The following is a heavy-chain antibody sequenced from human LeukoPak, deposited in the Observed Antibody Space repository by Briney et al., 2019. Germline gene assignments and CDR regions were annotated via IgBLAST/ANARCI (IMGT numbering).Heavy chain of an antibody. CDR1: GGSISSGDYY. J-gene: IGHJ4*02. D-gene: IGHD3-10*01. CDR3: ARVGYYGSGSYSSFDY. CDR2: IYYSGST. V-gene: IGHV4-30-4*01. Sequence: SETLSLTCTVSGGSISSGDYYWSWIRQPPGKGLEWIGYIYYSGSTYYNPSLKSRVTISVDTSKNQFSLKLSSVTAADTAVYYCARVGYYGSGSYSSFDYWGQGTLVTVSS.